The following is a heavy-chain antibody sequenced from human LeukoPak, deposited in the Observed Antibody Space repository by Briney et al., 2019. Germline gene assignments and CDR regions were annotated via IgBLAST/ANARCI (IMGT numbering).Heavy chain of an antibody. Sequence: PGGSLRLSCAASGFTLSSYGMHWVRQAPGKGLEWVSFIPYDGSSKYHADSVKGRFTISRDNSENMLYLQMNSLRAEDTAVYYCAREDVLTGYVRGVDHWGQGTLVTVSS. CDR3: AREDVLTGYVRGVDH. D-gene: IGHD3-9*01. J-gene: IGHJ4*02. CDR1: GFTLSSYG. CDR2: IPYDGSSK. V-gene: IGHV3-30*19.